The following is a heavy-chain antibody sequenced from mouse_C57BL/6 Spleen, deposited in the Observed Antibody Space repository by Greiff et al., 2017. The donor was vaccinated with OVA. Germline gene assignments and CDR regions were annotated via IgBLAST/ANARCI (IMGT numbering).Heavy chain of an antibody. CDR1: GYTFTSYG. D-gene: IGHD1-1*01. V-gene: IGHV1-81*01. Sequence: LQESGAELARPGASVKLSCKASGYTFTSYGISWVKQRTGQGLEWIGEIYPRSGNTYYNEKFKGKATLTADKSSSTAYMELRSLTSEDSAVYFCAREGITTVVDYYAMDYWGQGTSVTVSS. CDR2: IYPRSGNT. J-gene: IGHJ4*01. CDR3: AREGITTVVDYYAMDY.